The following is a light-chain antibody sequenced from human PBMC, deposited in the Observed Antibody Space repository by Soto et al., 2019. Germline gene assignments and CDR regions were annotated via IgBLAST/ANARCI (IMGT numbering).Light chain of an antibody. CDR1: QSISSD. V-gene: IGKV3D-15*01. J-gene: IGKJ5*01. CDR2: AAS. CDR3: QQYNSWPLT. Sequence: DIVMTQSPATLSVSPGERATLSCRASQSISSDLAWYQQKPGQAPRLLFYAASTRATGIPARFSGSGSGTEFTLSISSLQSEDFEVYYCQQYNSWPLTFGQGTRLE.